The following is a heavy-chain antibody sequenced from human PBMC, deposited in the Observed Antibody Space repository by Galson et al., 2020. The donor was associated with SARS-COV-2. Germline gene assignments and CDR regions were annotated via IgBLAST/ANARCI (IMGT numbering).Heavy chain of an antibody. D-gene: IGHD4-4*01. CDR3: TADLPGGNSDDFDY. V-gene: IGHV3-15*01. CDR2: IKSNPAGGTT. Sequence: GGSLRIPCPPSGISSNTAWMNWVRKPPGKGLEWVARIKSNPAGGTTDYAAAVKGRFLIPRDDSRNTVYLQMNTLRVEDTAVYYGTADLPGGNSDDFDYWGRGTLVTVAS. J-gene: IGHJ4*01. CDR1: GISSNTAW.